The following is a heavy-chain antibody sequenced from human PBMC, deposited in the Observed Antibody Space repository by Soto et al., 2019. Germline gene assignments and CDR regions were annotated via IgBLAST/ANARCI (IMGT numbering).Heavy chain of an antibody. CDR2: ISAYNGYT. V-gene: IGHV1-18*01. Sequence: QVHLEQSGAEVKKPGASVKVSRKASGYSFTSYGFTWVRQAPGQGLEWVGWISAYNGYTNYAQKLQGRVTMTTDTSTTTAYMELRGLTSDDTAVYYCARDVARDRQYSASDSGLDYWGQGTLVTVSS. CDR3: ARDVARDRQYSASDSGLDY. J-gene: IGHJ4*02. CDR1: GYSFTSYG. D-gene: IGHD5-12*01.